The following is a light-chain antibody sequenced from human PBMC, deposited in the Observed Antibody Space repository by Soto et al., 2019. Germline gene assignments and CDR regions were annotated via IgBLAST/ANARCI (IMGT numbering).Light chain of an antibody. J-gene: IGKJ4*01. CDR2: AAS. CDR3: QQAATFPLI. V-gene: IGKV1-12*01. CDR1: QGITSW. Sequence: DIPMTQSPSSVSAFVGDSVTITCRASQGITSWLAWYQQKPGKAPELLIYAASSLQSGVPSRFSGSGSGTDFTLTISSLQPEDSATYYCQQAATFPLIFGGGTEVEIK.